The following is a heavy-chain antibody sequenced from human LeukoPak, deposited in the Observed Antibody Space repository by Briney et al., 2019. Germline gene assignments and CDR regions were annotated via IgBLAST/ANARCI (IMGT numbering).Heavy chain of an antibody. Sequence: GGSLTLSCVVSGFTVSSSYMSWVRQAPGEGLEWVSIIYNDGSTYYADSVKGRLTISRDDPKNTVYLQMNSLRAEDTAVYYCATSGDYVLHSWGQGTLVAVSS. CDR2: IYNDGST. CDR1: GFTVSSSY. CDR3: ATSGDYVLHS. D-gene: IGHD4-17*01. V-gene: IGHV3-53*01. J-gene: IGHJ4*02.